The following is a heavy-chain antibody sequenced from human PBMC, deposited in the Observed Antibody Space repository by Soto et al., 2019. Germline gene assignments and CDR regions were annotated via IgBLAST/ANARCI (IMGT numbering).Heavy chain of an antibody. D-gene: IGHD3-22*01. CDR1: GYTFTGYY. J-gene: IGHJ4*02. CDR2: INVGNFNT. CDR3: ATPQDYDGCLDS. V-gene: IGHV1-3*01. Sequence: ASVKVSCKASGYTFTGYYMHWVRQAPGQGLEWMGWINVGNFNTRYSQKFQGRLTLTRVTPGNTAYLELNSLISEDTAVYYCATPQDYDGCLDSWGQGTLVTVSS.